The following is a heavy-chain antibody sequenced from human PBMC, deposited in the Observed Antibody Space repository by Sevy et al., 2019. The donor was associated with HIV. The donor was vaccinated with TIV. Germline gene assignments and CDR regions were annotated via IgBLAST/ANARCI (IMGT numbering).Heavy chain of an antibody. D-gene: IGHD3-22*01. CDR3: AIDHRRDGMIVVPFEK. V-gene: IGHV3-15*01. CDR1: GLSFSNAW. J-gene: IGHJ4*02. Sequence: GGSLRLSCAASGLSFSNAWMAWVRQAPGKGLEWVGRIRSETGGGTTDFAALAKGKFTISRDDAKNTLYLQMNSLKTEDTAVYYCAIDHRRDGMIVVPFEKWGLGTLVTVSS. CDR2: IRSETGGGTT.